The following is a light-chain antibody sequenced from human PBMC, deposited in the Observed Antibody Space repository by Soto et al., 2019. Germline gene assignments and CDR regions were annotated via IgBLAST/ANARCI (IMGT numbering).Light chain of an antibody. Sequence: DIQMTQSPSSLAASVGDRVTITCQASQDISRYLNWDQQKPGRAPKLLIYDASKMETGVPSRFSGSGSGTGFTFTITSLQPEDIGTYYCQQYDGLRVTFGPGTKVEIK. CDR1: QDISRY. CDR3: QQYDGLRVT. J-gene: IGKJ3*01. CDR2: DAS. V-gene: IGKV1-33*01.